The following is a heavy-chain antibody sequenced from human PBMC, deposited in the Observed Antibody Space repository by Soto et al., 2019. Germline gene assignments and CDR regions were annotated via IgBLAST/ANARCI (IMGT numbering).Heavy chain of an antibody. Sequence: ASVKVSCKASGGTFSSYAISWVRQAPGQGLEWMGGIIPIFGTANYAQKFQGRVTITADESTSTAYMELSSLRSEDTAVYYCARGASKYYDILTGAYFDYWGQGTLVTVSS. CDR2: IIPIFGTA. D-gene: IGHD3-9*01. J-gene: IGHJ4*02. V-gene: IGHV1-69*13. CDR1: GGTFSSYA. CDR3: ARGASKYYDILTGAYFDY.